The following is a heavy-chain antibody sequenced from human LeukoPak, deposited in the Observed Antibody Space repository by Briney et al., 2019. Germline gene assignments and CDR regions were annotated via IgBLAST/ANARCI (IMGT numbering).Heavy chain of an antibody. D-gene: IGHD3-16*01. Sequence: GGSLRLSCAASGFTFSSYEMNWVRQAPGKGLEWVSGISGSGISTYYADSVKGRFTISRDNSKNTLYLQMNSLRAEDTAVYYCAKSPGGRHHNWGQGTLVTVSS. CDR1: GFTFSSYE. CDR3: AKSPGGRHHN. J-gene: IGHJ4*02. CDR2: ISGSGIST. V-gene: IGHV3-23*01.